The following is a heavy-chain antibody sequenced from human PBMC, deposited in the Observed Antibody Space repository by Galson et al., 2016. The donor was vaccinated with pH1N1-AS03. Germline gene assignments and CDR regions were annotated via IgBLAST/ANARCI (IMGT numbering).Heavy chain of an antibody. CDR2: IYARDSDV. CDR1: GYSSTSYW. Sequence: QSGAEVKKPGESLKISCKGSGYSSTSYWIGWVRQLPGKGLGWMGIIYARDSDVRYNPSFQGQVTFSVDESIDTAYMQWSSLRASDTAMYFCARHGEPSTLSAWFDPWGQGTLVTVSS. CDR3: ARHGEPSTLSAWFDP. V-gene: IGHV5-51*01. D-gene: IGHD2/OR15-2a*01. J-gene: IGHJ5*02.